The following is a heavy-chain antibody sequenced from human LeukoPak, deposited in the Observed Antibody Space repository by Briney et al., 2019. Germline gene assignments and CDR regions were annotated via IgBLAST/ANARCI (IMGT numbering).Heavy chain of an antibody. CDR2: INAGNGNK. D-gene: IGHD5-18*01. V-gene: IGHV1-3*01. J-gene: IGHJ3*02. CDR3: ARNMGYSYGPPDAFDI. Sequence: ASVTVSCKASGYTFTSYGMDWVRQAPGQRLEWMGWINAGNGNKKYSKKFQGRVTITRDTSASTAYMELSSLRSEDTAVYYCARNMGYSYGPPDAFDIWGQGTMVTVSS. CDR1: GYTFTSYG.